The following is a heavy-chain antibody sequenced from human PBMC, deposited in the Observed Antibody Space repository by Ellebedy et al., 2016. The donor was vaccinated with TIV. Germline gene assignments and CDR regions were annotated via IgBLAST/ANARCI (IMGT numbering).Heavy chain of an antibody. J-gene: IGHJ4*02. V-gene: IGHV3-74*01. CDR1: GFTFSSYW. D-gene: IGHD2-15*01. CDR3: ARDHRYCSGGNCLVDY. CDR2: INTDGSST. Sequence: PGGSLRLSCAASGFTFSSYWMHWVRQAPGKGLVWVSRINTDGSSTSYADSVKGRFTISRDNAKNTLYLQMNSLRAEDTAVYYCARDHRYCSGGNCLVDYWGQGTLVTVSS.